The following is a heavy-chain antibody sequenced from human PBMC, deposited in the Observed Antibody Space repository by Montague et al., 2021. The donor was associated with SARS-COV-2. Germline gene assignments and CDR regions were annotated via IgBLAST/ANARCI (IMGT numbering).Heavy chain of an antibody. D-gene: IGHD2-21*02. CDR3: ASSHCGGDCY. CDR2: IHTSGST. CDR1: GGSISNYY. Sequence: SETLSLTCTVSGGSISNYYWSWIRQPAGKGLEWIGRIHTSGSTNYNPSLKSRVAISIDTSKDQFSLELSSVTAADTAVYYCASSHCGGDCYSGQGTLVTVSS. J-gene: IGHJ4*02. V-gene: IGHV4-4*07.